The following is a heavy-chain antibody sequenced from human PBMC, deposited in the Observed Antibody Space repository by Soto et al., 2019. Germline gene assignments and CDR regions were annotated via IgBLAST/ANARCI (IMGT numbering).Heavy chain of an antibody. D-gene: IGHD3-16*02. V-gene: IGHV3-7*01. J-gene: IGHJ4*02. CDR3: ARVMYYDYIWGSYRGAKAFDY. Sequence: GGSLRLSCAASGFTFSSYWMSWVRQAPGKGLEWVANIKQDGSEKYYVDSVKGRFTISRDNAKNSLYLQMNSLRAEDTAVYYCARVMYYDYIWGSYRGAKAFDYWGQGTLVTVSS. CDR1: GFTFSSYW. CDR2: IKQDGSEK.